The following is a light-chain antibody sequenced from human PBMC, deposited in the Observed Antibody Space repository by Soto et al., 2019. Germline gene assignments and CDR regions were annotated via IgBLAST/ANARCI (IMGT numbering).Light chain of an antibody. Sequence: EIVMTQSPATLSVSPGERATLSCRASQSVSTNLAWYQQKPGQAPRLLIYVASTTSTGFPARFSGSGSGTEFILTISSLQSEDFAVYYCKQYSHWPTFGQGTKVEIK. J-gene: IGKJ1*01. CDR2: VAS. CDR3: KQYSHWPT. CDR1: QSVSTN. V-gene: IGKV3-15*01.